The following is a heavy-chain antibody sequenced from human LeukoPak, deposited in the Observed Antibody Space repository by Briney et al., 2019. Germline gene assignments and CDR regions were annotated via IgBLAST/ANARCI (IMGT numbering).Heavy chain of an antibody. D-gene: IGHD2-2*01. CDR2: ISGSGGST. Sequence: GGSLRLSCAASGFTFSSYAMSWVRQAPGKGLERVSAISGSGGSTYYADSVKGRFTISRDNSKNTLYLQMNSLRAEDTAVYYCANRPTCSSTSCYSPSGYWGQGTLVTVSS. CDR1: GFTFSSYA. J-gene: IGHJ4*02. CDR3: ANRPTCSSTSCYSPSGY. V-gene: IGHV3-23*01.